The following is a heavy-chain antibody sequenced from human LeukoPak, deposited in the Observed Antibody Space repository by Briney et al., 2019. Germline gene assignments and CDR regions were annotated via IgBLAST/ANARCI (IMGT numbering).Heavy chain of an antibody. CDR3: AINYDSSGYYYAFDI. V-gene: IGHV1-2*02. CDR2: INPNSGGT. CDR1: GYTFTGYY. D-gene: IGHD3-22*01. J-gene: IGHJ3*02. Sequence: GASVKVSCKASGYTFTGYYMHWVRQAPGQGLEWMGWINPNSGGTNYAQKFQGRVTMTRDTSISTAYMELSRLRSDDTAVYYCAINYDSSGYYYAFDIWGQGTMVTVSS.